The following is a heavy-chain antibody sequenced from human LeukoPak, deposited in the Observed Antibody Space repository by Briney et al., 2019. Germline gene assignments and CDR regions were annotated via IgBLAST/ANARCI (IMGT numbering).Heavy chain of an antibody. Sequence: PGGSLRLSCSAAGFTFSSYAMHWVRQAPGKGLEYVSAISSHGGSTYYADSVKGRFTISRDNSKNTLYLQMSSLRAEDTAVYYCVKDEGIGAPYWYFDLWGRGTLVTVSS. CDR3: VKDEGIGAPYWYFDL. CDR2: ISSHGGST. CDR1: GFTFSSYA. D-gene: IGHD2-21*01. J-gene: IGHJ2*01. V-gene: IGHV3-64D*06.